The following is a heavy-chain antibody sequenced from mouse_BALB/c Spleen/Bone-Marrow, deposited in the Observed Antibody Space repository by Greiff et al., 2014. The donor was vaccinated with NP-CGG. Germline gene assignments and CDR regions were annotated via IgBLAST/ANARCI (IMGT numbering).Heavy chain of an antibody. CDR3: VRGYYYGSSPFDY. Sequence: VQVVESGPGLVAPSQSLSITCTVSGFSLTSYDINWIRQSPGKGLEWLGVIWTGGGTNYNLAFMSRLSISKDNSKSQIFLTMKSLQTADTAIYFCVRGYYYGSSPFDYWGQGTTLTVSS. CDR1: GFSLTSYD. D-gene: IGHD1-1*01. J-gene: IGHJ2*01. CDR2: IWTGGGT. V-gene: IGHV2-9-2*01.